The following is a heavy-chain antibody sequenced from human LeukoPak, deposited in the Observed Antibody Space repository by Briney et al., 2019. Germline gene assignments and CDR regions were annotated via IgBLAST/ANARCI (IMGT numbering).Heavy chain of an antibody. D-gene: IGHD3-22*01. Sequence: GESLKISCKGSGYTFTTYWIGWVRQMPGKGLEWMGIIYPGDFDTRYSPSFQGQVTISVDKSINTAYLQWSSLKASDTAMYYCARLSTMIVVGYGMDVWGQGTTVTVSS. CDR1: GYTFTTYW. J-gene: IGHJ6*02. CDR3: ARLSTMIVVGYGMDV. V-gene: IGHV5-51*01. CDR2: IYPGDFDT.